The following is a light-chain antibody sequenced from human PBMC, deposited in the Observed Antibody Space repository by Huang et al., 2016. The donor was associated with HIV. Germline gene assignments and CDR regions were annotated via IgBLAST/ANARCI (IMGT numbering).Light chain of an antibody. CDR1: QNILHSSDKRNY. J-gene: IGKJ1*01. CDR2: WAS. V-gene: IGKV4-1*01. CDR3: QQSYGRQPT. Sequence: DIVMVQSPDSLAVSLGERATINCKSSQNILHSSDKRNYLARYQQKVGQPPKLIIYWASTRESGVPVRFSGSGSGANFTLTIDNLHAEDVAVYFCQQSYGRQPTFGPGTKV.